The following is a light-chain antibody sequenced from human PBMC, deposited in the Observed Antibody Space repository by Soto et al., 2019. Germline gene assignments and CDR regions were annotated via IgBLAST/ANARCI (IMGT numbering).Light chain of an antibody. V-gene: IGKV3-15*01. CDR2: GAS. CDR1: QSLNSN. CDR3: QQYNNWWT. Sequence: ILMTQSPATLSVSPGERVTLSCRASQSLNSNLAWYQQRPGQAPRLLIYGASTRATGIPARFNGSGSGTEFTLTISSLQSEDFAVYYCQQYNNWWTFGQGTKVEIK. J-gene: IGKJ1*01.